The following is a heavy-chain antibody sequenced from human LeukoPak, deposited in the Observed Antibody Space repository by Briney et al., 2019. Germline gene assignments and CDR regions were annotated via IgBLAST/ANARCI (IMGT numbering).Heavy chain of an antibody. J-gene: IGHJ4*02. CDR1: GVSMSAYQ. Sequence: SETLSLTCTVSGVSMSAYQWSWVRQSPEKGLEWIGCINTKGETSYNPSLKSRVTTSDDTSKSQFSLRLTSVTAADTAVYYCATSNDAKIAPFDHWGQGAPVTVSS. V-gene: IGHV4-4*09. D-gene: IGHD2-21*01. CDR2: INTKGET. CDR3: ATSNDAKIAPFDH.